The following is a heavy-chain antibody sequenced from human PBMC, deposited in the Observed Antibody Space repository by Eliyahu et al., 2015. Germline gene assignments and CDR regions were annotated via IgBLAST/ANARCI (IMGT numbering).Heavy chain of an antibody. CDR2: ISYDGSNK. Sequence: QVQLVESGGGVVQPGXSLRLSCAASGFTFSSXGMHWVRQAPGKGLEWVAVISYDGSNKYYADSVKGRFTISRDNSKNTLYLQMNSLRAEDTAVYYCAKGLQQWLVGPDAFDIWGQGTMVTVSS. CDR1: GFTFSSXG. J-gene: IGHJ3*02. CDR3: AKGLQQWLVGPDAFDI. V-gene: IGHV3-30*18. D-gene: IGHD6-19*01.